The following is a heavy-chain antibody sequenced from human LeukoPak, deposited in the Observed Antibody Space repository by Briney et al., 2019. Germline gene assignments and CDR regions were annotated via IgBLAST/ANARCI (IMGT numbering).Heavy chain of an antibody. D-gene: IGHD1-26*01. Sequence: SETLSLTCAVYGGSFSGYYWSWIRQPPGKGLEWIGSIYYSGSTYYNPSLKSRVTISVDTSKNQFSLKLSSVTAADTAVYYFARLRVGASTGVVDYWGQGTLVTVSS. J-gene: IGHJ4*02. CDR3: ARLRVGASTGVVDY. V-gene: IGHV4-34*01. CDR1: GGSFSGYY. CDR2: IYYSGST.